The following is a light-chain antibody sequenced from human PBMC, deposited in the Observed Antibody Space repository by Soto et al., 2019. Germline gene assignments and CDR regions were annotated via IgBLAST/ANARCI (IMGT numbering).Light chain of an antibody. V-gene: IGLV4-69*01. CDR2: LNSDGSH. J-gene: IGLJ2*01. CDR3: QTWGSGIVV. Sequence: QPVLTQSPSASASLGASVKLTCTLSSGHSNYAIAWHQQQSEKGPRYLMKLNSDGSHSKGDGIPDRFSGSSSGAERYLTSVSLQSDDEADYYCQTWGSGIVVFGGGTKLTVL. CDR1: SGHSNYA.